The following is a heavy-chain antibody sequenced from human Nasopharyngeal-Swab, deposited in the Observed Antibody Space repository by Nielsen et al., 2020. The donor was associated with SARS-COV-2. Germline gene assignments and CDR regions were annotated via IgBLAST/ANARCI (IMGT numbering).Heavy chain of an antibody. CDR3: VGWVQYHFDS. CDR2: ISNIGNT. Sequence: GGSLRLSCAASGFPFSYISMKWVRQAPGQGPEWVATISNIGNTHYADSVTGRFIISRDNSKDTLYLQMNSLRVEDTAVYYCVGWVQYHFDSWGQGTLVTVSS. J-gene: IGHJ4*02. V-gene: IGHV3-23*01. CDR1: GFPFSYIS. D-gene: IGHD2-2*02.